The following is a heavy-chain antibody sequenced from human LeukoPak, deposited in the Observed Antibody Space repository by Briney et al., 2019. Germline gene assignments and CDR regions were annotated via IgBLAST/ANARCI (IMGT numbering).Heavy chain of an antibody. V-gene: IGHV3-30*02. Sequence: GGSLRLSCAASGFTFSSYGMHWVRQAPGKGLEWGAFIRYDGSNKYYADSVKGRFTISRDNSKNTLYLQMNSLRAEDTAVYYCAKEIWPTVTTPGWTYFDYWGQGALVTVSS. CDR1: GFTFSSYG. CDR2: IRYDGSNK. J-gene: IGHJ4*02. D-gene: IGHD4-17*01. CDR3: AKEIWPTVTTPGWTYFDY.